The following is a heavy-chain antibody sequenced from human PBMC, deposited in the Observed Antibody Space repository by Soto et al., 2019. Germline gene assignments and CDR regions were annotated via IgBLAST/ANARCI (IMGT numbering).Heavy chain of an antibody. V-gene: IGHV3-7*01. CDR2: IKPDGSAT. J-gene: IGHJ4*02. D-gene: IGHD2-21*02. Sequence: EVQLVESGGGLVQPGGSLRLSCAVYGFTFGSDGMNWVRLIPGKGLEWVASIKPDGSATYYVDSVKGRFTISSDNAKNSLYRQRTSQRAEDTSVYDGARAGYSGPGCYYDFDYWGQGTLVTVSS. CDR1: GFTFGSDG. CDR3: ARAGYSGPGCYYDFDY.